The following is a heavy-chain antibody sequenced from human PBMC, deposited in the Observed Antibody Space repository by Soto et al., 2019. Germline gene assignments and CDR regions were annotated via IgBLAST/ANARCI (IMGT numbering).Heavy chain of an antibody. Sequence: LGESLKISCKGSGYSFTSYWIGWVRQMPGKGLEWMGIIYPGDSDTRYSPSFQGEVTISADKSISTAYLQWSSLKASDTAMYYCARHPPDYYYGMDVWGQGTTVTVSS. CDR2: IYPGDSDT. CDR3: ARHPPDYYYGMDV. J-gene: IGHJ6*02. CDR1: GYSFTSYW. V-gene: IGHV5-51*01.